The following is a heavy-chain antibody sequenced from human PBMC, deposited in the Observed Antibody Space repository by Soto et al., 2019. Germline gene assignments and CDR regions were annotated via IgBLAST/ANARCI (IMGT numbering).Heavy chain of an antibody. D-gene: IGHD3-3*02. CDR2: ISGSGGST. J-gene: IGHJ4*02. V-gene: IGHV3-23*01. CDR1: GFTFSSYA. CDR3: AKGVIFAYQPYIDY. Sequence: EVQLLESGGGLVQPGGSLRLSCAASGFTFSSYAMSWVRQAPGKGLEWVSAISGSGGSTYYADSVKGRFTISRDNSKNTLYLQMNSLRAEDTAVFYCAKGVIFAYQPYIDYWGQGTLVTVSS.